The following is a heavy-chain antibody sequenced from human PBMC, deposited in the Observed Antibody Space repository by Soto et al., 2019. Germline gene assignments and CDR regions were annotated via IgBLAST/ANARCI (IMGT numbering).Heavy chain of an antibody. V-gene: IGHV3-23*01. CDR2: ITTNGHT. CDR1: GFTFSNCV. J-gene: IGHJ4*02. CDR3: AKGLLHGRCYAAD. Sequence: EVHLLESGGVLVQPGESLRLSCETSGFTFSNCVMTWLRQPPGKRLEWVSVITTNGHTDYADSVKGRFTISSDNTKNTVYLQMNSLRAEDTAVYYCAKGLLHGRCYAADWGQGTLVTVSS. D-gene: IGHD2-15*01.